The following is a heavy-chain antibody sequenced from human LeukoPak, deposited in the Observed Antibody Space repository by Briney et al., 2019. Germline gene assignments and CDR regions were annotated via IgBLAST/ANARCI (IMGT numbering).Heavy chain of an antibody. CDR2: ISYDGSSK. V-gene: IGHV3-30-3*01. J-gene: IGHJ4*02. CDR3: ARDLGTILTVLNYFFNY. CDR1: GFTFSTYV. D-gene: IGHD1-1*01. Sequence: GGSLRLSCAASGFTFSTYVMHWVRQAPGKGLEWLAIISYDGSSKYYADSVKGRFTVSRDNSENTLYLQMNSLRAEDTAVYYCARDLGTILTVLNYFFNYGGQGTRVTAS.